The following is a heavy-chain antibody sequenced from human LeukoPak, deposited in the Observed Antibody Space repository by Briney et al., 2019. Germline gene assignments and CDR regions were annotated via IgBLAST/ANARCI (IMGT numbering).Heavy chain of an antibody. J-gene: IGHJ4*02. D-gene: IGHD1-26*01. V-gene: IGHV1-46*01. Sequence: GASVKVSCKASGYTFTSYYMHWVRQAPGQGLEWMGIINPSGGSTSYAQKFQGRVTMTRDTSTSTVYMELSSLRSEDTAVYYCAGGSGSYEPESLMGWWGQGTLVTVSS. CDR2: INPSGGST. CDR3: AGGSGSYEPESLMGW. CDR1: GYTFTSYY.